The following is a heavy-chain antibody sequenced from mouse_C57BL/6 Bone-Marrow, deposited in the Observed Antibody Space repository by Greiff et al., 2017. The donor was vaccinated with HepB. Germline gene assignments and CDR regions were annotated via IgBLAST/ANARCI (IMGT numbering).Heavy chain of an antibody. V-gene: IGHV1-22*01. CDR3: AAYPDVGFAY. D-gene: IGHD6-5*01. Sequence: DVKLQESGPELVKPGASVKMSCKASGYTFTDYNMHWVKQSHGKSLEWIGYINPNNGGTSYNQKFKGKATLTVNKSSSTAYMELRSLTSEDSAVYYCAAYPDVGFAYWGQGTLVTVSA. J-gene: IGHJ3*01. CDR2: INPNNGGT. CDR1: GYTFTDYN.